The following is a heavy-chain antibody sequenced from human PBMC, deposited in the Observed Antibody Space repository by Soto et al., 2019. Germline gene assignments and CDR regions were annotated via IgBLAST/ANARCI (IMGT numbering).Heavy chain of an antibody. CDR1: GFTFSSYA. D-gene: IGHD6-19*01. CDR3: ANSGWYNPDGYFQH. V-gene: IGHV3-23*01. CDR2: ISGSGGST. J-gene: IGHJ1*01. Sequence: EVQLLESWGGLVQPGGSLRLSCAASGFTFSSYAMSWVRQAPGKGLEWVSAISGSGGSTDYADSVKGRFTISRDNSKNTLYLQMNSLRAEDTAVYYCANSGWYNPDGYFQHWGQGTLVTVSS.